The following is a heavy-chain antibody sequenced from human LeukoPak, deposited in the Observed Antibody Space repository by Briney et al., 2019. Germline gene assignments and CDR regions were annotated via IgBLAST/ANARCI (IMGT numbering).Heavy chain of an antibody. CDR3: AIYYYDSSGYYSAFDY. J-gene: IGHJ4*02. V-gene: IGHV1-69*04. CDR2: IIPILGIA. CDR1: GYTFTSYG. Sequence: ASVKVSCKASGYTFTSYGISWVRQAPGQGLEWMGRIIPILGIANYAQKFQGRVTITADKSTSTAYMELSSLRSEDTAVYYCAIYYYDSSGYYSAFDYWGQGTLVTVSS. D-gene: IGHD3-22*01.